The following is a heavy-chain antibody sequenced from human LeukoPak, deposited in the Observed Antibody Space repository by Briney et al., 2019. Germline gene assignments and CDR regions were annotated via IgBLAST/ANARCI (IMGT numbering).Heavy chain of an antibody. D-gene: IGHD5-18*01. J-gene: IGHJ4*02. V-gene: IGHV4-59*01. CDR3: ARARYSYGYRDRRYYFDY. CDR2: IYYSGST. Sequence: KPSETLSLTCTVSVGSISSYYWSWIRQPPGNGQEWIGYIYYSGSTNYNPSLKSRVTISVDTSKNQFSLKLSSVTAADTAVYYCARARYSYGYRDRRYYFDYWGQGTLVTVSS. CDR1: VGSISSYY.